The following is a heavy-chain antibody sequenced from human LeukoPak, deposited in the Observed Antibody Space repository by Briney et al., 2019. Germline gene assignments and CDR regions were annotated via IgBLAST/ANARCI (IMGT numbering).Heavy chain of an antibody. J-gene: IGHJ4*02. CDR2: IHYTGGT. V-gene: IGHV4-59*01. Sequence: SETLSLTCTVSAGSISSYYWSWIRQSPGKGLEWIGQIHYTGGTSYNPSLKSRLTVSLDTSKNQFSLKLSSVTAADTAVYYCARAGDSSGWFWQYWGQGTLVTVSS. CDR1: AGSISSYY. D-gene: IGHD6-13*01. CDR3: ARAGDSSGWFWQY.